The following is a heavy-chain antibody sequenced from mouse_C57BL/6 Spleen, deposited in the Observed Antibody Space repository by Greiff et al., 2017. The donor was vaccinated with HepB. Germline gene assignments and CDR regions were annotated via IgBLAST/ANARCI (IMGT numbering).Heavy chain of an antibody. CDR3: ARKGYYDYDGGVYYAMDD. D-gene: IGHD2-4*01. CDR1: GYSFTDYN. V-gene: IGHV1-39*01. CDR2: INPNYGTT. J-gene: IGHJ4*01. Sequence: EVQLQQSGPELVKPGASVKISCKASGYSFTDYNMNWVKQSNGKSLEWIGVINPNYGTTSYNQKFKGKATLTVDQSSSTAYMQLNSLTSEDPAVYYCARKGYYDYDGGVYYAMDDWGQGTSVTVSS.